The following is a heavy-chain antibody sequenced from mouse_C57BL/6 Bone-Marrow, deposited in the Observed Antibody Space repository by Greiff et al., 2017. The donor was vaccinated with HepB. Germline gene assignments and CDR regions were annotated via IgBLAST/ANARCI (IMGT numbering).Heavy chain of an antibody. CDR1: GFTFRDYY. J-gene: IGHJ1*03. Sequence: EVKLMESGGGLVQPGGSLKLSCAASGFTFRDYYMYWVRQTPEKRLAWVAYISNGGGSTYYPDTVKGRFTISRDNAKNTLYLQMSRLQSEDTAMYYCARHPCGSSHWYFDVWGTGTTVTVSS. CDR2: ISNGGGST. V-gene: IGHV5-12*01. CDR3: ARHPCGSSHWYFDV. D-gene: IGHD1-1*01.